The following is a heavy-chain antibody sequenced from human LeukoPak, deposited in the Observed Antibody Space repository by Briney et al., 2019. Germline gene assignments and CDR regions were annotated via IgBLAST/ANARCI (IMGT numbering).Heavy chain of an antibody. J-gene: IGHJ4*02. V-gene: IGHV3-30*02. CDR1: VFTFCDYY. CDR2: IRYDRSNK. Sequence: GGTLRLSCAASVFTFCDYYMSWVPHAPGEGVGCVVFIRYDRSNKYYADSVKGRFTISRDNSKNTLYLQMNSLRAEDTAVYYCAKDDDCWGQGTLVTVSS. CDR3: AKDDDC.